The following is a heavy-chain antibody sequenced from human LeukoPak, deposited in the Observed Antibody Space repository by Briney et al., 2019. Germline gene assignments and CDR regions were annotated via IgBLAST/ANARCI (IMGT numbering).Heavy chain of an antibody. J-gene: IGHJ4*02. V-gene: IGHV1-2*02. Sequence: ASVKVSCKASGYTFTGYYMHWVRQAPGQVLEWMGWINPNSGGTNYAQKFQGRVTMTRDTSISTAYMELSRLRSDDTAVYYCARARFRAIFDWLNYWGQGTLVTVSS. D-gene: IGHD3-9*01. CDR2: INPNSGGT. CDR3: ARARFRAIFDWLNY. CDR1: GYTFTGYY.